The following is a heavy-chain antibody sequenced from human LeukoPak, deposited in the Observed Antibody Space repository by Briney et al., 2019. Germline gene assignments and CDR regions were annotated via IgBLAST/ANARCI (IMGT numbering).Heavy chain of an antibody. J-gene: IGHJ4*02. Sequence: TGGSLRLSCAASGVTLSSYAMSWARQAPGKGLEWVSAISNNGGYTYYADSVQGRFTISRDNSKSTLCLQMNSLRAEDTAVYYCAKQLGYCSDGSCYFPYWGQGTLVTVSS. CDR2: ISNNGGYT. CDR1: GVTLSSYA. V-gene: IGHV3-23*01. CDR3: AKQLGYCSDGSCYFPY. D-gene: IGHD2-15*01.